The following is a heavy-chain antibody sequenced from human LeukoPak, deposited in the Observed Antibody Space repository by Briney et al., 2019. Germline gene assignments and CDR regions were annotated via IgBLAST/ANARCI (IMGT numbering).Heavy chain of an antibody. CDR3: AREKALIDHYDFSGYDWEY. J-gene: IGHJ4*02. CDR1: GGSISGYY. D-gene: IGHD3-22*01. V-gene: IGHV4-4*07. CDR2: IYSSGST. Sequence: SETLSLTCTVSGGSISGYYWSWIRQPAGKGLEWIGRIYSSGSTNYNPSLKSRATMSVDTSKNQFSLKLSSVTAADTAVYYCAREKALIDHYDFSGYDWEYWGPGSLVIVSS.